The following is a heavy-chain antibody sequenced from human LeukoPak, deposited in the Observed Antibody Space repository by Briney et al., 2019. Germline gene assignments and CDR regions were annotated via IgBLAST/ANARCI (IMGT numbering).Heavy chain of an antibody. CDR3: ARVKYSSGWANYFDY. J-gene: IGHJ4*02. V-gene: IGHV3-21*01. D-gene: IGHD6-19*01. CDR1: GLTFSSYS. CDR2: ISSSSSYI. Sequence: GGSLRLSCAASGLTFSSYSMNWVRQAPGKGLEWVSSISSSSSYIYYADSVKGRFTISRDNAKNSLYPQMNSLRAEDTAGYYCARVKYSSGWANYFDYWGQGTLVTVSS.